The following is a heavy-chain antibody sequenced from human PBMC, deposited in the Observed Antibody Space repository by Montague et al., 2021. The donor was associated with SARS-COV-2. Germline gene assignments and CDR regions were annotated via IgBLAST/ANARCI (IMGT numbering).Heavy chain of an antibody. Sequence: ETLSLTCTVAGGSISSSSYDWGWIRQPPGKGLEWIGSIDYSGSTYYKRCLKSRVTISVDTSKNQFSLKLSSVTAADTAVYYCARVGRQQLVRLSGMDVWGQGTTVTVSS. D-gene: IGHD6-13*01. J-gene: IGHJ6*02. V-gene: IGHV4-39*07. CDR2: IDYSGST. CDR3: ARVGRQQLVRLSGMDV. CDR1: GGSISSSSYD.